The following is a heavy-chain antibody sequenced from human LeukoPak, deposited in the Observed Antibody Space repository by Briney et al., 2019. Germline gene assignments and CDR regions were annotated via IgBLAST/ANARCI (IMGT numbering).Heavy chain of an antibody. CDR1: GYTFISYD. CDR2: MNPNNGRT. Sequence: GASVKVSCKASGYTFISYDINWVRQATGQGLEWMGWMNPNNGRTGYAQKFQGRVTITRNSSITTVYMELNTLRSEDTAVYYCARGSWITGSTSYYYHMDVWGKGTTVTVSS. CDR3: ARGSWITGSTSYYYHMDV. V-gene: IGHV1-8*01. D-gene: IGHD1-7*01. J-gene: IGHJ6*03.